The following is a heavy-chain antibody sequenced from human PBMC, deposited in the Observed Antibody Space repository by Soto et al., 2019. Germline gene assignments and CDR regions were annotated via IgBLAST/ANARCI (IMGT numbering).Heavy chain of an antibody. J-gene: IGHJ6*02. D-gene: IGHD3-16*01. CDR2: IYPGDSDT. Sequence: GESLKISCKTSGYSFTSYWIGWVRQMPGKGLEWMGFIYPGDSDTRYSPSFQGQVTISADKSISTAYLQWSSLKASDTAVYYCAAGGISPGNYNYYAMDVWGQGTTVTVSS. CDR1: GYSFTSYW. CDR3: AAGGISPGNYNYYAMDV. V-gene: IGHV5-51*01.